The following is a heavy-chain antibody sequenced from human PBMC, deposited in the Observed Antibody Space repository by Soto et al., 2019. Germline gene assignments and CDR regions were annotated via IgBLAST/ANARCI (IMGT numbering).Heavy chain of an antibody. V-gene: IGHV3-23*01. CDR3: AKASYASSWYSLFDY. Sequence: EVQLLESGGGLVQPGGSLRLSCATSGFTFSNYAMSWVRQAPGKGLEWVSTISSGGTTPYYTDSVKGRFTISRDNSKNTLYLQMSSRRAEDTAVYYCAKASYASSWYSLFDYWGQGTLVTVSS. CDR2: ISSGGTTP. J-gene: IGHJ4*02. CDR1: GFTFSNYA. D-gene: IGHD6-13*01.